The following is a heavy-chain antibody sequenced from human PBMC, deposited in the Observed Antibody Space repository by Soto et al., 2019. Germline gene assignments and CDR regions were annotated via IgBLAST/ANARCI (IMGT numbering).Heavy chain of an antibody. J-gene: IGHJ6*03. CDR1: GGSISSSSYY. V-gene: IGHV4-39*01. CDR3: ARDYRLKPYYYYMDV. Sequence: SETLSLTCTVSGGSISSSSYYWGWIRQPPGKGLEWIGSIYYSGSTYYNPSLKSRVTISVDTSKNQFSLKLSSVTAADTAVYYCARDYRLKPYYYYMDVWGKGTTVTVSS. CDR2: IYYSGST. D-gene: IGHD3-16*01.